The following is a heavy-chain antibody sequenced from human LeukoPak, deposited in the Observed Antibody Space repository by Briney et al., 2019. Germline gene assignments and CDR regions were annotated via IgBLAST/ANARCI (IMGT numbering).Heavy chain of an antibody. V-gene: IGHV3-23*01. Sequence: QTGGSLRLSCAASGFTFSSYAMSWVRQAPGKGLEWVSAISGSGGSTYYADSVKGRFTISRDNSKNTLYLQMNSLRAEDTAVYYCAKDFVKLRPSIAVAGTFDYWGQGTLVTVSS. CDR2: ISGSGGST. CDR3: AKDFVKLRPSIAVAGTFDY. CDR1: GFTFSSYA. J-gene: IGHJ4*02. D-gene: IGHD6-19*01.